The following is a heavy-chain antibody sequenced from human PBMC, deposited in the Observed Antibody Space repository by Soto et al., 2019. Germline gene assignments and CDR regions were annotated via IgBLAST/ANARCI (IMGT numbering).Heavy chain of an antibody. CDR1: GYTFTGYY. CDR2: INPNSGGT. V-gene: IGHV1-2*02. J-gene: IGHJ4*02. Sequence: ASVKVSCKASGYTFTGYYMHWVRQAPGQGLEWMGWINPNSGGTNYAQKFQGRVTMTRDTSISTAYMELGSLRSDDTAVYYCAREGWSQYYFDYWGQGTLVTVSS. CDR3: AREGWSQYYFDY.